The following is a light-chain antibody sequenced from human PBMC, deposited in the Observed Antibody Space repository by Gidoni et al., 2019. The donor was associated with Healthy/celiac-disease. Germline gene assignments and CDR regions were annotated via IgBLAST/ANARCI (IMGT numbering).Light chain of an antibody. V-gene: IGKV1-39*01. CDR1: QSISSY. CDR2: AAS. CDR3: QQSYSTPR. Sequence: DIQMTQSPSSLSASVGDRVTITCRASQSISSYLNWYQQKPGKDPKLLIYAASSLQSGVPSMFSGSGSGTDFTLTISSLQPEDFATYYCQQSYSTPRFGGGTKVEIK. J-gene: IGKJ4*01.